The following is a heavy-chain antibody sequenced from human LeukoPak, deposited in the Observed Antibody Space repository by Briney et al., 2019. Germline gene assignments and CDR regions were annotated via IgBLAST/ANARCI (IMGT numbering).Heavy chain of an antibody. D-gene: IGHD2-15*01. CDR3: ARTEGTDCSGGSCYFRY. CDR2: IYSGGST. CDR1: GFTVSSNY. Sequence: PGGSLRLSCAASGFTVSSNYMSWVRQAPGKGLEWVSVIYSGGSTYYADSVKGRFTISRDNSKNTLYLQMSSLRSEDTAVYYCARTEGTDCSGGSCYFRYWGQGTLVTVSS. V-gene: IGHV3-53*05. J-gene: IGHJ4*02.